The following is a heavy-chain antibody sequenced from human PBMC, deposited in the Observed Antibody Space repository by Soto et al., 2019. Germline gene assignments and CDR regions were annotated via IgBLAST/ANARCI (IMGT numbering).Heavy chain of an antibody. D-gene: IGHD4-4*01. CDR3: ARGTGDYSIPFDY. Sequence: GASVKVSYKASGYTFTVYYMHWVRQAPGQGLEWMGWINPNSGGTNYAQKFQGWVTMTRDTSISTAYMELSRLRSDDTAVYYCARGTGDYSIPFDYWGQGTLVTVSS. J-gene: IGHJ4*02. CDR1: GYTFTVYY. V-gene: IGHV1-2*04. CDR2: INPNSGGT.